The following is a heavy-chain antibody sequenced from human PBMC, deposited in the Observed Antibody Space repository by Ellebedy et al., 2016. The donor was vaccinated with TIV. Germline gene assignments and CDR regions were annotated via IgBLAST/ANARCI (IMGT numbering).Heavy chain of an antibody. CDR1: GFTFSTNA. CDR3: TKHRPSASMDV. V-gene: IGHV3-23*01. J-gene: IGHJ6*02. CDR2: ISADGTRI. D-gene: IGHD6-25*01. Sequence: PGGSLRLSCAASGFTFSTNAMGWVRQSPERGLEWISAISADGTRIYYADSVKGRFIISRDNSKNILYLQMNSLRAEDTAVYYSTKHRPSASMDVWGQGTTVTVSS.